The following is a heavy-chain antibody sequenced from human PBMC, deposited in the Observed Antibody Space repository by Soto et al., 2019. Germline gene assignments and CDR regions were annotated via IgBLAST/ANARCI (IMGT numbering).Heavy chain of an antibody. CDR3: ERNSPYPGGYGHFEH. Sequence: SETLSLTCIVSGDSIRSSSYYWGWLRQSPVKGLEWIGSIYYSGTAYYNPSLKSRVTISIDTSKNQFSLKLNSLTAADTAVYYCERNSPYPGGYGHFEHWGQGNLVTVSS. V-gene: IGHV4-39*01. CDR2: IYYSGTA. D-gene: IGHD5-12*01. J-gene: IGHJ4*02. CDR1: GDSIRSSSYY.